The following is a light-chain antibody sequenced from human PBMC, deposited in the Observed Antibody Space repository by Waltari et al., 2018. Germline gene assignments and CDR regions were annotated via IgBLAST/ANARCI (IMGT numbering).Light chain of an antibody. CDR3: QAWGTGTKRE. CDR1: SGHSSYA. CDR2: LNSDGSH. V-gene: IGLV4-69*01. J-gene: IGLJ2*01. Sequence: QVVLTQSPSASASLGASVTLTCPLSSGHSSYAIAWPQQQPEKGPRYLMKLNSDGSHSRGDGIPDRFSGSSSGAERYLTISRLQSEDEADYFCQAWGTGTKREFGGGTKLTVL.